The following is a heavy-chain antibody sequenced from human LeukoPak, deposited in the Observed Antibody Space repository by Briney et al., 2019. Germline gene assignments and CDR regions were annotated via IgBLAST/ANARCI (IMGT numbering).Heavy chain of an antibody. D-gene: IGHD3-9*01. V-gene: IGHV3-64D*06. CDR2: ISSNGGST. CDR1: GFTFSSYA. J-gene: IGHJ4*02. Sequence: RGSLRLSCSASGFTFSSYAMRWVRQAPGKGLEYVSAISSNGGSTYYADSVKGRFTISRDNSKNTLYLQMSSLRAEDTAVYYCVKPGLGYFDSYYFDYWGQGTLVTVSS. CDR3: VKPGLGYFDSYYFDY.